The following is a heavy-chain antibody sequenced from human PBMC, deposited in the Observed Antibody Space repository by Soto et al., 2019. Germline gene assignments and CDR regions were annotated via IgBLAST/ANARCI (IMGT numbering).Heavy chain of an antibody. D-gene: IGHD1-1*01. V-gene: IGHV6-1*01. Sequence: QTLSLTCAIPGDSVSSNSAAWNWIRQSPSRGLEWLGRTYYRSKWYNDYAVSVKSRITINPDTSKNQFSLQLNSVTPEDTAVYYCARDVTVQLELLHSTSHNWFDPWGQGTLVTVSS. J-gene: IGHJ5*02. CDR2: TYYRSKWYN. CDR3: ARDVTVQLELLHSTSHNWFDP. CDR1: GDSVSSNSAA.